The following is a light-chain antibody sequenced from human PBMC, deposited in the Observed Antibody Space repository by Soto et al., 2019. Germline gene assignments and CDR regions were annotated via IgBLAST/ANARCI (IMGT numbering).Light chain of an antibody. V-gene: IGLV2-14*01. J-gene: IGLJ2*01. CDR2: DVS. CDR1: SSDVGDYNY. Sequence: QSALTQPASVSGSPGQSITISCTGTSSDVGDYNYVSWYQQHPGKAPKLMIYDVSNRPSGVSNRFSGSKSGNTASLTISGRQAEDEADYCCSSYTSSSTLVVFGGGTKLTVL. CDR3: SSYTSSSTLVV.